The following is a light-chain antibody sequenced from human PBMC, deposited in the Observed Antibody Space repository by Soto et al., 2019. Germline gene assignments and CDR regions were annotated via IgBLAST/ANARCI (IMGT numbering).Light chain of an antibody. CDR2: DVT. CDR3: SSYTSSSTYV. CDR1: SSDVGGYNY. J-gene: IGLJ1*01. V-gene: IGLV2-14*01. Sequence: SVLTQPASVSGSPGQSITISCTGTSSDVGGYNYVSWYQQQPGKAPKLMIYDVTNRPSGVSYRFSGSKSGNTASLTISGLQAEDEAHYYCSSYTSSSTYVFGTGTKVTVL.